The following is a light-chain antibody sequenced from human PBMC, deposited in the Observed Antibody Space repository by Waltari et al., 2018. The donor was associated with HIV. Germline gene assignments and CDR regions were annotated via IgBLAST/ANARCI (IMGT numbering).Light chain of an antibody. Sequence: FLLTQPHSVSESPGTTVTHSCTRRGGSIATNCVQWYQQRPGRAPTTVISEDDRRPSGVPDRFSASFDRSSNAASLTISGLQTEDEGDYYCQSYDIDSNYVIFGGGTKLTVL. CDR1: GGSIATNC. J-gene: IGLJ2*01. CDR2: EDD. V-gene: IGLV6-57*04. CDR3: QSYDIDSNYVI.